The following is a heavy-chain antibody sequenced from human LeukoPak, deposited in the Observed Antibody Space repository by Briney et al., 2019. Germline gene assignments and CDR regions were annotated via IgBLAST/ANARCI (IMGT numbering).Heavy chain of an antibody. J-gene: IGHJ6*02. D-gene: IGHD3-16*01. Sequence: GGSLRLSCAASGLTVSSNYMSWGRQAPGKGLEWVSVIYSGGSTYYADSVKSRVTISRDNSNNTLYLQMNRLRAEDTAVYYCARVLFLGEDYYYGMDVWGQGTTVTVSS. V-gene: IGHV3-53*01. CDR2: IYSGGST. CDR1: GLTVSSNY. CDR3: ARVLFLGEDYYYGMDV.